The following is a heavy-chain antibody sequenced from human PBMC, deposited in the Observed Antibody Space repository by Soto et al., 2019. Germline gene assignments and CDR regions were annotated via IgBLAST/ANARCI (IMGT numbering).Heavy chain of an antibody. CDR1: GDSISSSSYY. J-gene: IGHJ6*02. Sequence: SETLSLTCTVSGDSISSSSYYWGWIRQPPGKGLEWIGSIYYSGSTYYNPSLKSRVTISVDTSKNQFSLKLSSVTAADTAVYYCAGSVGDNYGSGSYDYYYGMDVWGQGTTVT. V-gene: IGHV4-39*01. CDR3: AGSVGDNYGSGSYDYYYGMDV. CDR2: IYYSGST. D-gene: IGHD3-10*01.